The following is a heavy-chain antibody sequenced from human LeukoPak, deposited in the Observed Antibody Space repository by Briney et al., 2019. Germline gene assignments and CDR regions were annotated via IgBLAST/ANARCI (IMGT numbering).Heavy chain of an antibody. CDR3: AKDGLYYDGSEHVYYFDS. D-gene: IGHD3-22*01. CDR2: IIYSGGAT. J-gene: IGHJ4*02. CDR1: GFTFSRSA. Sequence: GRSLRPSCAASGFTFSRSAMTWVRPGPRTGLEFVASIIYSGGATYHADSVKGPFTISRDNSKNTLYLQMNSLRAEDTALYYCAKDGLYYDGSEHVYYFDSWGQGTLVTVSS. V-gene: IGHV3-23*01.